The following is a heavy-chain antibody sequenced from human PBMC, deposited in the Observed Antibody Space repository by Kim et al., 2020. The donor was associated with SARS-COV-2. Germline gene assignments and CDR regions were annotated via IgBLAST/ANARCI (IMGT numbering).Heavy chain of an antibody. J-gene: IGHJ4*02. CDR3: ARGESSYGIDY. CDR2: ST. Sequence: STNHNPSLKSRVSISVATSKNQFSLRLTSVTAADTAVYYCARGESSYGIDYWGQGTLVTVSS. D-gene: IGHD3-3*01. V-gene: IGHV4-59*09.